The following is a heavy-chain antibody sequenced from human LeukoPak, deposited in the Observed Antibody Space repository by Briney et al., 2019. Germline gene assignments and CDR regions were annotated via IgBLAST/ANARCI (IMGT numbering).Heavy chain of an antibody. CDR2: INDNGGRT. V-gene: IGHV3-64D*09. CDR3: VKDVGGSYAFDY. Sequence: GGSLRLSCRASGFILGDYAMHCVRQAPGKGLEYVSGINDNGGRTHYGDSVKGRFSISRDNSKNTLHLQMSTLRAEDTALYYCVKDVGGSYAFDYWGQRILVTVAS. J-gene: IGHJ4*02. CDR1: GFILGDYA. D-gene: IGHD1-26*01.